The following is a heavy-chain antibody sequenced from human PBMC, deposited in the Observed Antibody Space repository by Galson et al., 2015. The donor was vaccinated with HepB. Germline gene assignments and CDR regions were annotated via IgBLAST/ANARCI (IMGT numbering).Heavy chain of an antibody. J-gene: IGHJ3*02. D-gene: IGHD3-22*01. V-gene: IGHV1-69*06. CDR2: IIPMFDTA. CDR3: ARDRADYYDSSGYSGAFDI. Sequence: SVKVSCKASGGSFNTYAISWLRQAPGQGLEWMGGIIPMFDTAIYAQKFQGRVTITADKSTNTAYIDLSSLRSEDTAVYYCARDRADYYDSSGYSGAFDIWGHGTIVTVSS. CDR1: GGSFNTYA.